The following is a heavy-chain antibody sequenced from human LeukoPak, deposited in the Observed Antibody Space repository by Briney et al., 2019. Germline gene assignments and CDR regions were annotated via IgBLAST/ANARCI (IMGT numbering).Heavy chain of an antibody. D-gene: IGHD5-18*01. CDR1: GFTVSSNY. CDR3: ARGRVDTAMVRHFDY. V-gene: IGHV3-66*02. Sequence: GGSLRLSCAAPGFTVSSNYMSWVRQAPGKGLEWVSVIYSGGSTYYADSVKGRFTISRDNSKNTLYLQMNSLRAEDTAVYYCARGRVDTAMVRHFDYWGQGTLVTVSS. CDR2: IYSGGST. J-gene: IGHJ4*02.